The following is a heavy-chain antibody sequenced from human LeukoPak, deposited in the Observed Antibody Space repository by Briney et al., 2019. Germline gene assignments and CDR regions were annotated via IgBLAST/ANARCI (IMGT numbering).Heavy chain of an antibody. CDR2: ITGSGSST. J-gene: IGHJ4*02. CDR1: GFTFSSYA. D-gene: IGHD2-21*02. Sequence: GGSLGLSCAASGFTFSSYAMTWVRQAPGKGLEWVSSITGSGSSTYYADSVKGRFTISRDNSKNTLYVQMNSLRAEDTAVYFCAKPPRVVVVTAFDSWGQGTLVTVSS. CDR3: AKPPRVVVVTAFDS. V-gene: IGHV3-23*01.